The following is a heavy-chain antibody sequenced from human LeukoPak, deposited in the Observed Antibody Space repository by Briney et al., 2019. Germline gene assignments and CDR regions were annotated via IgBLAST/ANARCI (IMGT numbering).Heavy chain of an antibody. J-gene: IGHJ4*02. V-gene: IGHV3-74*01. CDR1: GFTFSSYW. CDR2: INGDGSDT. CDR3: ARDYPPY. Sequence: GGSLRLSCAASGFTFSSYWMHWVRQAPGKGLVWVSRINGDGSDTSYADSVRGRFTISRDNAKNTLFLQMNSLRAEDTAVYFCARDYPPYLGQGTLVTVSA.